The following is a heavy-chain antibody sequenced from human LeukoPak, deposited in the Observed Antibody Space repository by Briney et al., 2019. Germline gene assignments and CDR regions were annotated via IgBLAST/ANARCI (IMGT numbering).Heavy chain of an antibody. D-gene: IGHD4-11*01. V-gene: IGHV3-48*04. CDR2: ISSSSSTI. J-gene: IGHJ3*02. CDR3: ARPTTVTTIAADAFDI. CDR1: GLTFSKYG. Sequence: GSLRLSCAASGLTFSKYGMHWVRQAPGKGLEWVSYISSSSSTIYYADSVKGRFTISRDNAKNSLYLQMNSLRAEDTAVYYCARPTTVTTIAADAFDIWGQGTMVTVSS.